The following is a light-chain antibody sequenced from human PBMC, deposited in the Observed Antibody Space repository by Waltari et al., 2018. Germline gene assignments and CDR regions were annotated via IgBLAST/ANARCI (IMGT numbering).Light chain of an antibody. CDR2: DNN. CDR1: SSNIGNTY. J-gene: IGLJ3*02. V-gene: IGLV1-51*01. Sequence: QSVLTKPPSVSAAPGQKVTISCSGSSSNIGNTYVSWYQQLPGTAPKLLIYDNNKRPPGIPDRFSGSKSGTSATLGITGLQTGDEADYYCGTWDSSLSAGVFGGGTKLTVL. CDR3: GTWDSSLSAGV.